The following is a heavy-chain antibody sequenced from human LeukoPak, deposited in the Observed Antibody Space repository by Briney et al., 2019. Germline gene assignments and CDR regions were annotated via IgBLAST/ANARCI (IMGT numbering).Heavy chain of an antibody. V-gene: IGHV4-39*01. J-gene: IGHJ3*02. CDR1: GGSISSSSYY. CDR2: MSYSGST. Sequence: PSETLSLTCTVSGGSISSSSYYWGWIRQPPGKGLEWIGTMSYSGSTHYNPSLKSRVTTSVDTSKNQFSLKLSSVTAADTAVYHCARHPTASPAFDIWGQGTRVIVSS. CDR3: ARHPTASPAFDI.